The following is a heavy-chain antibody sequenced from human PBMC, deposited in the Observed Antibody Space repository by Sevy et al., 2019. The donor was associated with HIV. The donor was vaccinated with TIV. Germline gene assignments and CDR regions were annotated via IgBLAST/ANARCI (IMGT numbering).Heavy chain of an antibody. CDR2: ISWNSRNI. D-gene: IGHD2-21*01. V-gene: IGHV3-9*01. CDR1: GFPFNDHA. J-gene: IGHJ6*02. Sequence: GGSLRLSCAASGFPFNDHAMHWVRQVPGKGLEWVSGISWNSRNIGYADSVKGRFTISTDNTRHFVYLEMNSLRPEDTALSYCAKDINRGCDGVNCYSYYYYFYGLDVWGQGTTVTVSS. CDR3: AKDINRGCDGVNCYSYYYYFYGLDV.